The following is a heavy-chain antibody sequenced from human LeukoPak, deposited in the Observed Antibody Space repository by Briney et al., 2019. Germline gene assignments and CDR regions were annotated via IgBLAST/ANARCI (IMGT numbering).Heavy chain of an antibody. D-gene: IGHD6-13*01. J-gene: IGHJ6*02. V-gene: IGHV3-21*01. CDR2: ISSSSSYI. CDR3: ARVLAAAGEDYYYYGMDV. CDR1: GFTFSSYS. Sequence: GGSLRLSCAASGFTFSSYSMNWVRQAPGKGLEWVSSISSSSSYIYYADSVKGRFTISRDNAKNSLYLQMNSLRAEDTAVYYCARVLAAAGEDYYYYGMDVWGQGTTVTVSS.